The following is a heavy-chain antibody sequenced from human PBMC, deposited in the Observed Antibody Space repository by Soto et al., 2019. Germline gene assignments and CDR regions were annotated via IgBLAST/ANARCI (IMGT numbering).Heavy chain of an antibody. Sequence: EVQLLESGGGLVQPGESLRLSCAASGFTFSSYAMSWVRQAPGKGLEWVSVISGSDDSTYYADSVKGRFTISRDNSKNTLYLQMTSLRAEDTAVSYCAKRSSSSTFDYWGQGTLVTVSS. CDR1: GFTFSSYA. J-gene: IGHJ4*02. D-gene: IGHD6-6*01. CDR3: AKRSSSSTFDY. CDR2: ISGSDDST. V-gene: IGHV3-23*01.